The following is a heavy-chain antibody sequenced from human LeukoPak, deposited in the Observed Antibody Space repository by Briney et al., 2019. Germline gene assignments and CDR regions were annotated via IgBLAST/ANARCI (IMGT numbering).Heavy chain of an antibody. J-gene: IGHJ5*02. D-gene: IGHD3-3*01. CDR3: AREPYDFWSGYPRWFDP. CDR2: INHSGST. V-gene: IGHV4-34*01. CDR1: GGSFSGCY. Sequence: SETLSLTCAVYGGSFSGCYWSWIRQPPGKGLEWIGEINHSGSTNYNPSLKSRVTISVDTSKNQFSLKLSSVTAADTAVYYCAREPYDFWSGYPRWFDPWGQGTLVTVSS.